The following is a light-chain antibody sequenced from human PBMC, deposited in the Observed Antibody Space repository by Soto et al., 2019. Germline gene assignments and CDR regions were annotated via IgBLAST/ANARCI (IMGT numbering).Light chain of an antibody. V-gene: IGKV1-5*03. CDR1: QSISSW. CDR3: QQYESYSPLT. Sequence: DIQMTQSPSTLSASVGDRVTITCRASQSISSWLAWYQKKPGKAPKLLIYKASGLESGVPSRFSGSGSGTDSTLTISSLQPDDFATYYCQQYESYSPLTFGGGTKVEIK. CDR2: KAS. J-gene: IGKJ4*01.